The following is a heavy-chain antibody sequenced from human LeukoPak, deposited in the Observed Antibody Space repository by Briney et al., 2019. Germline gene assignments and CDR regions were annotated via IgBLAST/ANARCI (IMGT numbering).Heavy chain of an antibody. Sequence: ASVKVSCKASGYTFTNYGISWVRQAPGQGLEWMGWITDYNGNTDYAQKFQGRVTMTTDTSTSTAYMELRRLGSDDTAVYYCAKAQEGGWNAFCIWGPRTIVTVSS. V-gene: IGHV1-18*01. CDR1: GYTFTNYG. D-gene: IGHD3-16*01. CDR3: AKAQEGGWNAFCI. J-gene: IGHJ3*02. CDR2: ITDYNGNT.